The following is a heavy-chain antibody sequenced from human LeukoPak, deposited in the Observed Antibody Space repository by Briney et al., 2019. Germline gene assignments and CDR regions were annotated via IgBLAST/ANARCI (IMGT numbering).Heavy chain of an antibody. CDR2: ISSGSRTI. Sequence: GGSLRLSCVASGFTFSSYSMNRVRQAPGKGPEWVSYISSGSRTIYYADSVKGRFTVSRDNAKNSLYLQMNSLRAGDTAVYYCARESITGHRDFDYWGQGTLVTVSS. CDR3: ARESITGHRDFDY. J-gene: IGHJ4*02. D-gene: IGHD1-20*01. CDR1: GFTFSSYS. V-gene: IGHV3-48*01.